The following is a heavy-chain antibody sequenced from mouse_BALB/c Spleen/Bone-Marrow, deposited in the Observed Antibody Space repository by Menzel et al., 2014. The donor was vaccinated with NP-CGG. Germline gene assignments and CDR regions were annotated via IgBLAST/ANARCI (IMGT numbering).Heavy chain of an antibody. CDR3: ARGELETGSFDY. CDR2: SRNKAHDFTT. J-gene: IGHJ2*01. D-gene: IGHD4-1*01. V-gene: IGHV7-1*02. CDR1: GFTLSDFC. Sequence: EVKLMESGGGLVQPGDSLRLSCATSGFTLSDFCMEWVRQPPGKRLEWIAASRNKAHDFTTEYSASVKGRFIVSRDTSQGIFYLQMNALRAEDTAIYYCARGELETGSFDYWGQGTTLTVSS.